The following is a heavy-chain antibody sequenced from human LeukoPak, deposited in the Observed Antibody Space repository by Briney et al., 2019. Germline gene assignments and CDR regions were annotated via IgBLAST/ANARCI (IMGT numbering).Heavy chain of an antibody. Sequence: GGSLRLSCAASGFTFSSYWMSWVRQAPGKGLEWVANIKQDGSEKYYVDSVKGRFTNSRDNAKNSLYLQMNSLRAEDTAVYYCARVLTLGYYYMDVWGKGTTVTVSS. V-gene: IGHV3-7*01. CDR2: IKQDGSEK. CDR3: ARVLTLGYYYMDV. J-gene: IGHJ6*03. D-gene: IGHD1-14*01. CDR1: GFTFSSYW.